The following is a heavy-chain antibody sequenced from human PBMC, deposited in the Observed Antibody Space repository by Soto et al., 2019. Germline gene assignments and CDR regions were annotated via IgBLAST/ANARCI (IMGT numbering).Heavy chain of an antibody. CDR1: GFTFSNVW. CDR3: TTNDAFDI. V-gene: IGHV3-15*01. J-gene: IGHJ3*02. CDR2: IKNKIDGWTT. Sequence: GESLKISCAASGFTFSNVWMSWVRQAPGKGLEWVGRIKNKIDGWTTDYAAPVKGRFTISRDDSKNTVYLQMSSLKTEDTGVYYCTTNDAFDIWGQGTMVTVSS.